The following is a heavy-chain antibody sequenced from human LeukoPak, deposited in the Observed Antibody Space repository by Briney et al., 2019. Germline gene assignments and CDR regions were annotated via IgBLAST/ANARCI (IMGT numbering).Heavy chain of an antibody. J-gene: IGHJ4*02. D-gene: IGHD6-13*01. CDR3: ARGDGYSSSWYRPGAYYFDY. V-gene: IGHV1-69*13. CDR1: GGTFSSYA. CDR2: IIPIFGTA. Sequence: SVNVSCTASGGTFSSYAISWVRQAPGQGLEWMGGIIPIFGTANYAQKFQGRVTITADESTSTAYMELSSLRSEDTAVYYCARGDGYSSSWYRPGAYYFDYWGQGTLVTVSS.